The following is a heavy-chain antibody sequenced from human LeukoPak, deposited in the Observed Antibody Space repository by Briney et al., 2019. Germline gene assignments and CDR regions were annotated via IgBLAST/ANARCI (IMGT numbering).Heavy chain of an antibody. CDR2: ISTGGGDT. Sequence: GGSLRLSCSATGFIFNQYHMTWIRQAPGKGLECVSYISTGGGDTYYADSVKGRFIISRDNTKNSLSLQMNGLKVEDTAVYYCARVYDFWSGYYFDHWGQGALLTVSS. CDR3: ARVYDFWSGYYFDH. J-gene: IGHJ4*02. V-gene: IGHV3-11*04. D-gene: IGHD3-3*01. CDR1: GFIFNQYH.